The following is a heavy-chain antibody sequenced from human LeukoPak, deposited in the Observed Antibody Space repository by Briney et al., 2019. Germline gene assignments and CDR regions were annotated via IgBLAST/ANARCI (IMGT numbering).Heavy chain of an antibody. Sequence: GGSLTLSCAASGFTFSSYGMSWVRQAPGKGLEWVSAISASGGSTYYADSVKRRSTISIDNSKNTLYLQMNSLRAEDTGLYYCANGGDGYWYFDLWGRGTLVTVSS. CDR3: ANGGDGYWYFDL. V-gene: IGHV3-23*01. J-gene: IGHJ2*01. CDR2: ISASGGST. D-gene: IGHD3-16*01. CDR1: GFTFSSYG.